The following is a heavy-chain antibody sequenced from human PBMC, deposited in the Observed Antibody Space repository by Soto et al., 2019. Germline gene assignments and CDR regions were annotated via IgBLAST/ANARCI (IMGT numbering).Heavy chain of an antibody. CDR1: GFTVSSNY. V-gene: IGHV3-53*01. CDR3: ARVSGDYYYYYMDV. CDR2: IYSGGST. D-gene: IGHD6-19*01. J-gene: IGHJ6*03. Sequence: GGSLRLSCAASGFTVSSNYMSWVRQAPGKGLEWVSVIYSGGSTYYADSVKGRFTISRDNSKNTLYLQMNSLRAEDTAVYYCARVSGDYYYYYMDVWGKGTTVTVSS.